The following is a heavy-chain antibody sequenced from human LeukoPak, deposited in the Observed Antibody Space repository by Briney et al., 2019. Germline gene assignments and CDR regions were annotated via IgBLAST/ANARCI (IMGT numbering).Heavy chain of an antibody. CDR1: GLTFSTYS. CDR2: IGGTGTTI. Sequence: GGSLRLSCAASGLTFSTYSLSWVRQAPGKGLEWVSYIGGTGTTIYYADSVKGRFTISRDNAKNSLYLQMNSLRPEDTAVYYCARDAPFGYWGQGTLVTVSS. J-gene: IGHJ4*02. V-gene: IGHV3-48*04. D-gene: IGHD3-10*01. CDR3: ARDAPFGY.